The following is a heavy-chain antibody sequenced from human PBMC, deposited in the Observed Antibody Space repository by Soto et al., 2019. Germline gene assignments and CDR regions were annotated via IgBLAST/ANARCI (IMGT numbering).Heavy chain of an antibody. V-gene: IGHV3-23*01. Sequence: GGSLRLSCAASGFTFSSYAMSWVRQAPGKGLEWVSAISGSGGSTYYADSVKGRFTISRDNSKNTLYLQMNSLRAEDTAVYYCAKDGTPSIAVAGGNYFDYWGQGTLVTVSS. CDR3: AKDGTPSIAVAGGNYFDY. J-gene: IGHJ4*02. CDR2: ISGSGGST. CDR1: GFTFSSYA. D-gene: IGHD6-19*01.